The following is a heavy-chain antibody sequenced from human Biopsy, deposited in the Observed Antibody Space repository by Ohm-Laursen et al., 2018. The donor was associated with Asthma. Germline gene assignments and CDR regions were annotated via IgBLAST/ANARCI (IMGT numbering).Heavy chain of an antibody. Sequence: SFRLSCAASGSTFDNYTMHWVRQAPGKGLEWVTIISYDGRNTYYADSVEGRFTISRDNSKNTLFLQMSSLRPEDTAVYYCARGGLHYYEYYGMDVWGQGTTVTVSS. CDR3: ARGGLHYYEYYGMDV. CDR2: ISYDGRNT. J-gene: IGHJ6*02. CDR1: GSTFDNYT. V-gene: IGHV3-30*04. D-gene: IGHD2-21*02.